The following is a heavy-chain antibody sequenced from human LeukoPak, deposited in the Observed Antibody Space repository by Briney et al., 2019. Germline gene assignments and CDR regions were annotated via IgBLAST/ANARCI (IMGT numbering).Heavy chain of an antibody. CDR2: IKQDGSEK. J-gene: IGHJ4*02. D-gene: IGHD1-26*01. CDR3: ARSGSLGY. Sequence: GGSLRLSCAASGFTFSGYWMSWVRQAPGKGLEWVANIKQDGSEKYYVDSVKGRFTISRDNAKNSLYLQMNSLRAEDTAVYYCARSGSLGYWGQGTLVTVSS. V-gene: IGHV3-7*01. CDR1: GFTFSGYW.